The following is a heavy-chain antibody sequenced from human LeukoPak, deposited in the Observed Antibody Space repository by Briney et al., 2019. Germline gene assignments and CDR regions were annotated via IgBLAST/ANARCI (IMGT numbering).Heavy chain of an antibody. CDR3: ARGEQDILTGYYYFDY. V-gene: IGHV3-53*01. CDR1: GFTVSSNY. D-gene: IGHD3-9*01. CDR2: IYSGGST. J-gene: IGHJ4*02. Sequence: PGGSLRLSCAASGFTVSSNYMSWVRQAPGKGLEWVSVIYSGGSTYYADSVKGRFTISRDNSKNTLYLQMNSLRAEDTAVYYCARGEQDILTGYYYFDYWGQGTLVTVSS.